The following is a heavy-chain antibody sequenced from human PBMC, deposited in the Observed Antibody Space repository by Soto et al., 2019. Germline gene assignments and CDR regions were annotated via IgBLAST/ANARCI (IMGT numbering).Heavy chain of an antibody. V-gene: IGHV3-48*03. D-gene: IGHD7-27*01. J-gene: IGHJ4*02. CDR3: ARDRMSLTGSFDY. CDR2: ISSSGSTI. Sequence: EVQLVESGGGLVQPGGSLRLSCAASGFTFSSYEMNWVRQAPGKGLEWVPYISSSGSTIYYADSVKGRFTISRDNAKNSLYLQMNSLRAEDTAVYYCARDRMSLTGSFDYWGQGTLVTVSS. CDR1: GFTFSSYE.